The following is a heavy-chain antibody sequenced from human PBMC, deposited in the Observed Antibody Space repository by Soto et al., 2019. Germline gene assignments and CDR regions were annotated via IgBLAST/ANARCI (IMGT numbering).Heavy chain of an antibody. J-gene: IGHJ4*02. V-gene: IGHV3-48*01. D-gene: IGHD1-7*01. CDR3: ARGTWLELPDY. Sequence: GGSLRLSCAASGFTFSSYSMNWVRQAPGKGLEWVSYISSSSSTIYYADSVKGRFTISRDNAKNSLYLQMNSLRAEDTAVYYCARGTWLELPDYWGQGTLVTVSS. CDR1: GFTFSSYS. CDR2: ISSSSSTI.